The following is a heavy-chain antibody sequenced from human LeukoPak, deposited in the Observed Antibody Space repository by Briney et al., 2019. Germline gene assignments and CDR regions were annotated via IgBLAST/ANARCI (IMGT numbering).Heavy chain of an antibody. CDR2: IIPIFGTA. D-gene: IGHD5-18*01. Sequence: SVKVSCKASGGTFSSYAISWVRQAPGQGLEWMGGIIPIFGTANYAQKFQGRVTITADKSTSTAYMELSSLRSEDTAVYYCAADSGYSYGLFDYWGPGTLVTVSS. CDR3: AADSGYSYGLFDY. V-gene: IGHV1-69*06. CDR1: GGTFSSYA. J-gene: IGHJ4*02.